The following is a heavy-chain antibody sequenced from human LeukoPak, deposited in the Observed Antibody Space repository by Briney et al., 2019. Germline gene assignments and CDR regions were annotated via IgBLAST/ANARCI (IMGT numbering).Heavy chain of an antibody. D-gene: IGHD1-7*01. Sequence: GESLKISCKGSGYSFTSYWIGWVRQMPGKGLEWMGIIYPGDSDTRYSPSFQGQVTISADKSISTAYLQWSSLKASDTAMYYCASHPHDGTGEWSEGADAFDIWGQGTVVTVSS. CDR2: IYPGDSDT. CDR3: ASHPHDGTGEWSEGADAFDI. CDR1: GYSFTSYW. V-gene: IGHV5-51*01. J-gene: IGHJ3*02.